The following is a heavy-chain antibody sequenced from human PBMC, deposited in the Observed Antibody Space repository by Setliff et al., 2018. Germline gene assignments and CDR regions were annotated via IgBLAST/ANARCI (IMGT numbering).Heavy chain of an antibody. J-gene: IGHJ5*02. V-gene: IGHV3-9*01. CDR2: ISWNSGGI. Sequence: GGSLRLSCAASGFIFDDYAMHCVRQAPGKGLEWVSGISWNSGGIDYGDSVKGRFTISRDNAKTSLYLQMNSLRADDTAVYYCARLRAPGSHGLDPWGQGTLVTVSS. CDR3: ARLRAPGSHGLDP. CDR1: GFIFDDYA. D-gene: IGHD3-10*01.